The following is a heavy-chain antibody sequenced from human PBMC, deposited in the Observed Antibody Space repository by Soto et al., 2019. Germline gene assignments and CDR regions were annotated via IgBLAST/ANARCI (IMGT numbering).Heavy chain of an antibody. CDR3: ARGLRLGY. V-gene: IGHV4-34*01. Sequence: QVQLQQWGAGLLKPSETLSLTCAVYGGSFSGYYWSWIRQPPGKGLEWIGEINHSGSTNYNPSLNSRVTISVDTSKNQFSLKLSSVTAADTAVYYCARGLRLGYWGQGTLVTVSS. J-gene: IGHJ4*02. CDR2: INHSGST. D-gene: IGHD3-9*01. CDR1: GGSFSGYY.